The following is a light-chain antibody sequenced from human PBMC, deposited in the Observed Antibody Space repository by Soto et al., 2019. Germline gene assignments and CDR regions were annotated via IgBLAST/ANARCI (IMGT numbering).Light chain of an antibody. CDR3: QQYANLALS. CDR2: YAS. V-gene: IGKV1-33*01. J-gene: IGKJ4*01. CDR1: QDISNY. Sequence: DIPMTQSPSSLSASVGDRVTITCQASQDISNYLNWYQQKPGNAPKLLIYYASNLETGGPSRFSGSGSGTDFTFAISSLQPSESATYNCQQYANLALSFGGGTNVEIK.